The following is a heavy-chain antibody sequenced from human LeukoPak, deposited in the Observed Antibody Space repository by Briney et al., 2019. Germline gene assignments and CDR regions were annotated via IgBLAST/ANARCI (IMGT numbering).Heavy chain of an antibody. CDR2: IYSGGGTTK. V-gene: IGHV3-33*03. J-gene: IGHJ2*01. CDR3: VVILVPGGVWHFDL. CDR1: GLTFRNYG. Sequence: PGTPLRLSCVASGLTFRNYGFHWVRQAPGKGLEWVAIIYSGGGTTKYYAESVKDRFTITRDDSRDTLYLQMNSLRAEDTAVYYCVVILVPGGVWHFDLWGRGTLVTVS. D-gene: IGHD2-2*01.